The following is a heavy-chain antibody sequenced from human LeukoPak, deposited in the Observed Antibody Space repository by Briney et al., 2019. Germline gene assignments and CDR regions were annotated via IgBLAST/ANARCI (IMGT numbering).Heavy chain of an antibody. D-gene: IGHD3-3*01. CDR3: ARWRGAQSELDY. CDR1: GLIFISHS. CDR2: INQDGTKV. J-gene: IGHJ4*02. V-gene: IGHV3-7*01. Sequence: GGSLRLSCAAYGLIFISHSMTWVRQAPGKGLEWVAHINQDGTKVSSVDSVEGRFTTSRDNVENSLYLQMNSLRGEDTAVYYCARWRGAQSELDYWGQGTLVTVSS.